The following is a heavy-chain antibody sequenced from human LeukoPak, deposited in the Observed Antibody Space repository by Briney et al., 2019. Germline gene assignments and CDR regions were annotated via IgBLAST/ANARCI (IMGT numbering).Heavy chain of an antibody. D-gene: IGHD6-19*01. V-gene: IGHV1-18*01. Sequence: ASVKVSCKASGYTFASYGISWVRQAPGQGLEWMGWISAYNGNTNYAQKLQGRVTMTTDTSTSTAYMELRSLRSDDTAVYYCARDPVWDSSGWFDYWGQGTLVTVSS. CDR1: GYTFASYG. CDR3: ARDPVWDSSGWFDY. J-gene: IGHJ4*02. CDR2: ISAYNGNT.